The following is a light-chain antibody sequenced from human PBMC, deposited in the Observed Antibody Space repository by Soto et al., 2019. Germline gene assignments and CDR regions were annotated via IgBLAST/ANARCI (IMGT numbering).Light chain of an antibody. Sequence: IVLTQSPATLSVSPGARATIYCRASQSFGINLAWYQQKPGQAPRLLIYGASTRATGIPARFTGSGSGTEFTLTISILQPEDFAVYHCQQYNNKPHCTFGQGTMLEI. V-gene: IGKV3-15*01. CDR1: QSFGIN. CDR2: GAS. CDR3: QQYNNKPHCT. J-gene: IGKJ5*01.